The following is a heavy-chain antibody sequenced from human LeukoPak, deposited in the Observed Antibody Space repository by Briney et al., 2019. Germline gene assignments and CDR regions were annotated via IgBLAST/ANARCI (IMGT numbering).Heavy chain of an antibody. J-gene: IGHJ4*02. V-gene: IGHV1-69*13. CDR2: IIPIFGTA. D-gene: IGHD4-17*01. CDR1: GGTFSSYA. CDR3: GSLMTTVTTVFDY. Sequence: SVKVSCKASGGTFSSYAIRWVRQAPGQGLEWMGGIIPIFGTANYAQKLQGRVTITADESTSTAYMELSSLRSEDTAVYYCGSLMTTVTTVFDYWGQGTLVTVSS.